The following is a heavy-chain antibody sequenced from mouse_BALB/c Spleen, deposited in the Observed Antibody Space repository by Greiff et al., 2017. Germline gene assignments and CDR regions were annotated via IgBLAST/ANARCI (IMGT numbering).Heavy chain of an antibody. J-gene: IGHJ4*01. D-gene: IGHD1-1*01. V-gene: IGHV8-8*01. Sequence: QVTLKECGPGILQPSQTLSLTCSFSGFSLSTSGMGVGWIRQPSGKGLEWLAHIWWDDDKRYNPALKSRLTISKDTSSNQVFLKIASVDTADTATYYCARMGYGSRFYAMDYWGQGTSVTVSS. CDR3: ARMGYGSRFYAMDY. CDR1: GFSLSTSGMG. CDR2: IWWDDDK.